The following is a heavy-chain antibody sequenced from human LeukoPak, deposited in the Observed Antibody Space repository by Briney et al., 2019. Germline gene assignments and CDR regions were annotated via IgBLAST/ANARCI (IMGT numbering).Heavy chain of an antibody. Sequence: SETLSLTCAVYGGSFSGYYWSWIRQPPGKGLEWIGEINHSGSTNYNPSLKSRVTISVDTSKNQFSLKLSSVTAADTAVYYCARESTGTTWGGDYWGQGTLVTVSS. CDR1: GGSFSGYY. CDR2: INHSGST. CDR3: ARESTGTTWGGDY. D-gene: IGHD1-7*01. V-gene: IGHV4-34*01. J-gene: IGHJ4*02.